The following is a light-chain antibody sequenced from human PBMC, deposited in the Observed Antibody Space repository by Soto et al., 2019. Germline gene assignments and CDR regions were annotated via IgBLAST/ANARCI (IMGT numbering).Light chain of an antibody. CDR1: QTVSSS. CDR3: QQHINWPLT. V-gene: IGKV3-11*01. J-gene: IGKJ4*01. Sequence: EIVLTQSPATLSLSPGERATLSCRVSQTVSSSLAWYQQKPGQAPRLLIYEVSNRATGIPARFSGSGSGADFTLTISSLEPGDFALYYCQQHINWPLTFGGGTKV. CDR2: EVS.